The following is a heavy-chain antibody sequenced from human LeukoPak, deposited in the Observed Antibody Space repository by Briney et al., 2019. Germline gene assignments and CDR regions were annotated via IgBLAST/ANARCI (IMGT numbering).Heavy chain of an antibody. CDR3: KRDFWGIDT. V-gene: IGHV3-74*01. Sequence: PGGSLRLSCSASGFRFSGYWMYWVRQTPEKGLVWVSQIHNVGSSTNYADSVKGRFTVSTDNTKTMLYLQMNSLRVEDKDLYFCKRDFWGIDTWGQGTLVTVSS. J-gene: IGHJ5*02. CDR1: GFRFSGYW. CDR2: IHNVGSST. D-gene: IGHD3-16*01.